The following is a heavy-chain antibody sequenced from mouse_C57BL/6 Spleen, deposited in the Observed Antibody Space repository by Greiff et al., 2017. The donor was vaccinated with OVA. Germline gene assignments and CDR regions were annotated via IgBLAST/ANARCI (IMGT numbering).Heavy chain of an antibody. D-gene: IGHD3-2*02. V-gene: IGHV1-54*01. CDR2: INPGSGGT. J-gene: IGHJ4*01. Sequence: VQLQQSGAELVRPGTSVKVSCKASGYAFTNYLIEWVKQRPGQGLEWIGVINPGSGGTNYNEKFKGKATLTADKSSSTAYMQLSSLTSEDSAVYVCARGDSSGYDYAMDYWGQGTSVTVSS. CDR1: GYAFTNYL. CDR3: ARGDSSGYDYAMDY.